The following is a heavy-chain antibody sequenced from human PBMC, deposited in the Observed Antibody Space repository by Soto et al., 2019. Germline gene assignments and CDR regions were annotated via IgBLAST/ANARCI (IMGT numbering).Heavy chain of an antibody. D-gene: IGHD2-15*01. Sequence: QVQLVESGGGVVQPGRSLRLSCAASGFTFSSYGMHWVRQAPGKGLEWVAVISYDGSNKYYADSVKGRFTISRDNAKNTLYLQMNSLRAEDTAVYYWAKAQAATLDYWGQGTLVTVSS. V-gene: IGHV3-30*18. CDR3: AKAQAATLDY. CDR2: ISYDGSNK. J-gene: IGHJ4*02. CDR1: GFTFSSYG.